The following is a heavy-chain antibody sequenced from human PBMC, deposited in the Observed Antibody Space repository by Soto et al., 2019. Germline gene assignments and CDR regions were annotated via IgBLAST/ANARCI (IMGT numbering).Heavy chain of an antibody. CDR2: ISGSGGST. CDR1: GFTFSSYA. CDR3: VPRPSMVRGVIIEDAFDI. V-gene: IGHV3-23*01. Sequence: GGSLRLSCAASGFTFSSYAMSWVRQAPGKGLEWVSAISGSGGSTYYADSVKGRFTISRDNSKNTLYLQMNSLRAEDTAVYYCVPRPSMVRGVIIEDAFDIWGQGTMVTVSS. J-gene: IGHJ3*02. D-gene: IGHD3-10*01.